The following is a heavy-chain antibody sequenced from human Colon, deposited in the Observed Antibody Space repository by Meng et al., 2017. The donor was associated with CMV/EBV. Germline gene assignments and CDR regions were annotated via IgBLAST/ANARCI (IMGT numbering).Heavy chain of an antibody. V-gene: IGHV3-7*01. D-gene: IGHD1-7*01. CDR3: AKNFLYGMDV. CDR2: IKEDGSEK. J-gene: IGHJ6*02. CDR1: GFTFSNYW. Sequence: GGSLRLSCAASGFTFSNYWMTWLRQAPGRGLELVAHIKEDGSEKYFVGSVKGRFTISRDNAKNSLYLQMNSLRAEDTAVYYCAKNFLYGMDVWGQGTTVTVSS.